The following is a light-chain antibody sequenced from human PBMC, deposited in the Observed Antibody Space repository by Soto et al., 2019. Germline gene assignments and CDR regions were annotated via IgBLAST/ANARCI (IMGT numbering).Light chain of an antibody. Sequence: QSALTQPRSVSGSPGQSVTISCTGTSSDVGAYNYVSWYQQHPGKAPKLMISDVSKRPSGVPDRFSGSKSGNTASLTISGLQAEDEADYYCSSYTTSSTRVFGTGTKVTVL. CDR3: SSYTTSSTRV. CDR1: SSDVGAYNY. J-gene: IGLJ1*01. V-gene: IGLV2-11*01. CDR2: DVS.